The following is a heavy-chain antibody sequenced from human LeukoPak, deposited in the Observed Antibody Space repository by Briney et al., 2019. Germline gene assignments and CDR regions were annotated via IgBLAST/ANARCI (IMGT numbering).Heavy chain of an antibody. CDR1: GFTFSNYA. CDR2: ISNDGYNK. J-gene: IGHJ4*02. V-gene: IGHV3-30*04. D-gene: IGHD4/OR15-4a*01. Sequence: PGGTLRLSCAASGFTFSNYAMTWVRQPPGKGLEWVAVISNDGYNKYYADSVKGRFTISRDTSDNTLNLQMSSLRAEDTALYYCARDFSGASRIDYWGQGTLVTVSS. CDR3: ARDFSGASRIDY.